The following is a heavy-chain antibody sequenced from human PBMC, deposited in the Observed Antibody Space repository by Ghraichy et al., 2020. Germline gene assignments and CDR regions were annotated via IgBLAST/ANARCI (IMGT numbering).Heavy chain of an antibody. Sequence: SETLSLTCAVYGGSFSGYYWSWIRQPPGKGLEWIGEINHSGSTNYNPSLKSRVTTSVDTSKNQFSLKLSSVTAADTAVYYCARGSVEQLVLGQQDPASFDYWGQGTLVTVSS. CDR3: ARGSVEQLVLGQQDPASFDY. V-gene: IGHV4-34*01. J-gene: IGHJ4*02. CDR1: GGSFSGYY. CDR2: INHSGST. D-gene: IGHD6-6*01.